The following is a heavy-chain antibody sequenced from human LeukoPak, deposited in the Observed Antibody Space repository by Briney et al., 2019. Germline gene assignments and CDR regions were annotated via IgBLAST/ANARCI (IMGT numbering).Heavy chain of an antibody. CDR2: INPNSGGT. CDR1: GYTFTGYY. CDR3: ARVRLRNYYDSSGYYYGY. J-gene: IGHJ4*02. D-gene: IGHD3-22*01. Sequence: ASVKVSCKASGYTFTGYYMHWVRQAPGQGLEWMGWINPNSGGTNYAQKFQGRVTMTRDTSISTAYMELSRLRSDDTAVYYCARVRLRNYYDSSGYYYGYWGQGTLVTVSS. V-gene: IGHV1-2*02.